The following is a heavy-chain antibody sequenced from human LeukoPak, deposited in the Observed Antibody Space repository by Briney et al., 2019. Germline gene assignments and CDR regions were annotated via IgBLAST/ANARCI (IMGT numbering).Heavy chain of an antibody. CDR1: GVSISSYY. D-gene: IGHD3-22*01. V-gene: IGHV4-59*01. J-gene: IGHJ4*02. CDR3: ARDLPGTMIFDY. Sequence: SETLSLTCTVSGVSISSYYWSWIRQPPGKGLEWIGYIYYSGSTNYNPSLKSRVTISVDTSKNHFSLKLSSVTAADTAVYYCARDLPGTMIFDYWGQGTLVTVSS. CDR2: IYYSGST.